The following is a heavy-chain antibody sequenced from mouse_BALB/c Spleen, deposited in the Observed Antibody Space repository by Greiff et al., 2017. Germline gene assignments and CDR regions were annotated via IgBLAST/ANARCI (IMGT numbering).Heavy chain of an antibody. CDR3: AREGYGNYEGLGLFAY. D-gene: IGHD2-1*01. V-gene: IGHV1-18*01. CDR2: INPYNGGT. CDR1: GYSFTGYT. J-gene: IGHJ3*01. Sequence: EVQLQQSGPELVKPGASMKISCKASGYSFTGYTMNWVKQSHGKNLEWIGLINPYNGGTSYNQKFKGKATLTVDKSSSTAYMELLSLTSEDSAVYYCAREGYGNYEGLGLFAYWGQGTLVTVSA.